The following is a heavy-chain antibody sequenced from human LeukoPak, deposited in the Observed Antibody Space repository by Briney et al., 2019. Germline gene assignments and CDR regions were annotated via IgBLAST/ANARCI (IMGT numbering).Heavy chain of an antibody. CDR3: ARRAAAVGTFYMDV. J-gene: IGHJ6*03. CDR1: GGSISSYY. D-gene: IGHD6-13*01. Sequence: PSETLSLTCTVSGGSISSYYWSWIRQPPGKGLEWIGYIYYSGGTNYNPSLKSRVTMSVDTSKNQLSLKLTSVTAADTAVYYCARRAAAVGTFYMDVWGKGTTVTVSS. CDR2: IYYSGGT. V-gene: IGHV4-59*01.